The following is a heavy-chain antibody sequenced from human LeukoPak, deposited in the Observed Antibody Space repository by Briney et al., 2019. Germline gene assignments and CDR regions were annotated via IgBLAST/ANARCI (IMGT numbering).Heavy chain of an antibody. D-gene: IGHD3-22*01. CDR1: GGTFSSYA. CDR2: IIPILGIA. J-gene: IGHJ5*02. Sequence: GASVKVSCKASGGTFSSYAISWVRQAPGQGLEWMGRIIPILGIANYAQKFQGRVTITADKSTSTAYMELSSLRSEDTAVYYYARGGSYYYDSGLNWFDPWGQGTLVTVSS. CDR3: ARGGSYYYDSGLNWFDP. V-gene: IGHV1-69*04.